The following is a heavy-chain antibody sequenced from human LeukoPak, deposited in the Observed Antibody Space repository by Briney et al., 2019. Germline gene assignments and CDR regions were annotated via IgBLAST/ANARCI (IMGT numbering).Heavy chain of an antibody. V-gene: IGHV3-9*01. CDR3: AKDGRFDP. J-gene: IGHJ5*02. Sequence: GGSLRLSCAASGFTFDDYAMHWVRQAPGKGLEWVSGISWNSGSIGYADSVKGRFTISRDNAKNSLYLQMNSLRAEDTALYHCAKDGRFDPWGQGTLVTVSS. CDR2: ISWNSGSI. CDR1: GFTFDDYA.